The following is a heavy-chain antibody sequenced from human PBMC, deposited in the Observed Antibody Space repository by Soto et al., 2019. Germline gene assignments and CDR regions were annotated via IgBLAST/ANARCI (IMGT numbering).Heavy chain of an antibody. CDR3: AAEPSLVVPLGYYGMDV. CDR1: GFTFTSSS. D-gene: IGHD3-22*01. V-gene: IGHV1-58*01. Sequence: ASVNVSCKSSGFTFTSSSVQWVRQARGQRLEWIGWIVVGSGNTNYAQKFQERVTITRDMSTSTAYMELSSLRSEDTAVYYCAAEPSLVVPLGYYGMDVWGQGTTVTVSS. J-gene: IGHJ6*02. CDR2: IVVGSGNT.